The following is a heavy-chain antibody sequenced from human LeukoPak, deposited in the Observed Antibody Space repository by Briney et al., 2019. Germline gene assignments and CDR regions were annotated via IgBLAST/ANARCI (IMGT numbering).Heavy chain of an antibody. J-gene: IGHJ4*02. CDR1: GGSFSGYY. V-gene: IGHV4-34*01. Sequence: SETLSLTCAVYGGSFSGYYWSWIRQPPGKGLEWIGEISHSGSTNYNPSLKSRVTISVDTSKNQFSLKLSSVTAADTAVYYCADRGEQQLVTGGYWGQGTLVTVSS. CDR3: ADRGEQQLVTGGY. CDR2: ISHSGST. D-gene: IGHD6-13*01.